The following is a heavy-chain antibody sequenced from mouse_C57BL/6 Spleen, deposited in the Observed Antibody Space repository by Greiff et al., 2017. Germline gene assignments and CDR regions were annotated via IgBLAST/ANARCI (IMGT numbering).Heavy chain of an antibody. CDR2: IYPGDGDT. D-gene: IGHD1-1*01. J-gene: IGHJ4*01. CDR1: GYAFSSSW. CDR3: ARSTTVDAMDY. Sequence: QVQLQQSGPELVKPGASVKISCKASGYAFSSSWMNWVKQRPGKGLEWIGRIYPGDGDTNYNWKFKGKATLTADKSSSTAYMQLSSLTSEDSAVYFCARSTTVDAMDYWGQGTSVTVSS. V-gene: IGHV1-82*01.